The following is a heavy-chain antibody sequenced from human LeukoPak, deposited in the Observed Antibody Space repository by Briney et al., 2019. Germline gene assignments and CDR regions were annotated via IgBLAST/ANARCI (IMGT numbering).Heavy chain of an antibody. J-gene: IGHJ6*03. CDR2: ISSSSSYI. CDR3: ARDRHYSDSSGYWTSSYYYMDV. Sequence: GSLRLSCAASGFTFSSYEMNWVRQAPGKGLEWVSCISSSSSYIHYADSVKGRFTISRDNAKNSLYLQMNSLRAEDTAVYYCARDRHYSDSSGYWTSSYYYMDVWGKGTTVTVSS. CDR1: GFTFSSYE. D-gene: IGHD3-22*01. V-gene: IGHV3-21*01.